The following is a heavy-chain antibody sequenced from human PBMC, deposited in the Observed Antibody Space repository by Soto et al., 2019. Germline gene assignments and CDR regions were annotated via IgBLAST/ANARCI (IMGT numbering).Heavy chain of an antibody. J-gene: IGHJ4*02. CDR2: VYYTWST. D-gene: IGHD6-19*01. V-gene: IGHV4-59*01. CDR3: ARSVAVPGAHIAY. CDR1: GGSIIGSY. Sequence: PSAPLSLTFSVSGGSIIGSYWSWIRQSPGKGLEWLGYVYYTWSTNYSPSLRSRVSISVDTSKNEFSLRLSSVTAADTAVYFCARSVAVPGAHIAYWGQGTQVTSPQ.